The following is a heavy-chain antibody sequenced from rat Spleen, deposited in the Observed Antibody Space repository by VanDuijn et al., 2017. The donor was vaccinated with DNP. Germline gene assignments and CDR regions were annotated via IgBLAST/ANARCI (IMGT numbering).Heavy chain of an antibody. Sequence: EVQLVESGGGLVQPGRSLKLSCAASGFTFSNYDMAWVRQAPTKGLEWVASISTSGGSTYYRDSVKGRFTISRDNAKSTLYLQMDSLRSEDTATYYCATEGTNWFAYWGQGTLVTVSS. CDR3: ATEGTNWFAY. CDR1: GFTFSNYD. CDR2: ISTSGGST. J-gene: IGHJ3*01. V-gene: IGHV5-27*01.